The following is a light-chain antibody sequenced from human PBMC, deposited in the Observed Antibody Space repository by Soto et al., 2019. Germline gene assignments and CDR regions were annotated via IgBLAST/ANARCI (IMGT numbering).Light chain of an antibody. Sequence: DIQMTQFPSTLPASVGDRVTITCRASQSIRSWLAWYQQKPGKAPNLLIYKASSLPSGVPSRFSGSGYGTEFTLTISSLQPDDIATYYCQQYDSYSTFGGGTKVQIK. CDR3: QQYDSYST. V-gene: IGKV1-5*03. CDR1: QSIRSW. J-gene: IGKJ4*01. CDR2: KAS.